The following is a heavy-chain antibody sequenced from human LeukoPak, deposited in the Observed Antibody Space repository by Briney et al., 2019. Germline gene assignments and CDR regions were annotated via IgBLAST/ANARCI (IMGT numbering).Heavy chain of an antibody. CDR3: ARDPMYYYDSSGYYWFDP. J-gene: IGHJ5*02. Sequence: ASVKVSCTASGGTFSSYAISWVRQAPGQGLEWMGRIIPILGIANYAQKFQGRVTITADKSTSTACMELSSLRSEDTAVYYCARDPMYYYDSSGYYWFDPWGQGTLVTVSS. V-gene: IGHV1-69*04. CDR2: IIPILGIA. D-gene: IGHD3-22*01. CDR1: GGTFSSYA.